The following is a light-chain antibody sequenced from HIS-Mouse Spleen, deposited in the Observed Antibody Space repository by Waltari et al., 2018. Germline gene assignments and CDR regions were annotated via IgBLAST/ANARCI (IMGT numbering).Light chain of an antibody. CDR3: CSYAGSSTV. CDR1: SSDVGSYNL. Sequence: QSALTQPASVSGSPGQSIPISCTGTSSDVGSYNLFSWYQQHPGKAPKLMIYEGSKRPSGVSNRFSGSKSGNTASLTISGLQAEDEADYYCCSYAGSSTVFGGGTKLTVL. J-gene: IGLJ2*01. CDR2: EGS. V-gene: IGLV2-23*01.